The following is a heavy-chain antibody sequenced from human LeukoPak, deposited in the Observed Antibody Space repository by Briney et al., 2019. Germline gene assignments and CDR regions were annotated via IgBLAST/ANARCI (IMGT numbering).Heavy chain of an antibody. CDR3: ARQETVLVQGRFAFDI. CDR2: INESGNT. V-gene: IGHV4-34*01. Sequence: SETLSLTCAVFGGSLSGSHLSWIRQLPGKGLEWIGEINESGNTNYNPSLKSRVTISVDPSKNQFSLKLHSVTAADTAVYYCARQETVLVQGRFAFDIWGQGTMVTVSS. J-gene: IGHJ3*02. D-gene: IGHD3-10*01. CDR1: GGSLSGSH.